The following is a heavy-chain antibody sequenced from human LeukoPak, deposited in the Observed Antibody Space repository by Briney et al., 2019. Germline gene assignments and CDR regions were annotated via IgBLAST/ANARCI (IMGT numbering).Heavy chain of an antibody. CDR3: ARSFKTSSNYVDY. J-gene: IGHJ4*02. CDR1: GGSISSGGYS. CDR2: IYHSGST. V-gene: IGHV4-30-2*01. D-gene: IGHD2-2*01. Sequence: SQTLSLTCAVSGGSISSGGYSWSWIRQPPGTGLEWIGYIYHSGSTYYNPSLKSRVTISVDRSKNQFSLKLSSVTAADTAVYYCARSFKTSSNYVDYWGQGTLVTVSS.